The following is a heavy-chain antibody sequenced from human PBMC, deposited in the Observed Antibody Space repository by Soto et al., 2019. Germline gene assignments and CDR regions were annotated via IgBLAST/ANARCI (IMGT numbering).Heavy chain of an antibody. CDR2: IKSKTDGGTT. V-gene: IGHV3-15*01. CDR1: GFTFSNAW. D-gene: IGHD1-1*01. J-gene: IGHJ4*02. CDR3: TTDWELEMGLFDY. Sequence: EVQLVESGGGLVKPGGSLRLSCAASGFTFSNAWMSWVRQAPGKGLEWVGRIKSKTDGGTTDYAAPVKGRFTISRDDSKNTLYLQMNSLKTEDTAVYYCTTDWELEMGLFDYWGQGTLVTVSS.